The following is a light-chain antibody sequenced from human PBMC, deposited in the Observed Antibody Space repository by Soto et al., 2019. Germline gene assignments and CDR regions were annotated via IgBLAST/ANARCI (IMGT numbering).Light chain of an antibody. CDR1: QGISNY. Sequence: DIQMTQSPSSLSASVGDRVTITCRASQGISNYLAWYQQKPGKVPKLLIYAASTLQSGVPSRFSGSGSGTDFTLTISSLQPEDVATYYCHQNYNVPPWTFGQGTKVEIK. J-gene: IGKJ1*01. CDR2: AAS. CDR3: HQNYNVPPWT. V-gene: IGKV1-27*01.